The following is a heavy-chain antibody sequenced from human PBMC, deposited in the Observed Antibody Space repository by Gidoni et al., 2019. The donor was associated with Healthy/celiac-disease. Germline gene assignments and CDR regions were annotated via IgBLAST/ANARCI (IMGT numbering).Heavy chain of an antibody. CDR2: MNPNSGNT. J-gene: IGHJ6*03. CDR1: GYTFTSYD. Sequence: QVQLVQSGAEVKKPGASVKVSCKASGYTFTSYDINWVRQATGQGLEWMGWMNPNSGNTGYAQKFQGRVTMTRNTSISTAYMELSSLRSEDTAVYYCARGRAARPYYYYYDMDVWGKGTTVTVSS. CDR3: ARGRAARPYYYYYDMDV. V-gene: IGHV1-8*01. D-gene: IGHD6-6*01.